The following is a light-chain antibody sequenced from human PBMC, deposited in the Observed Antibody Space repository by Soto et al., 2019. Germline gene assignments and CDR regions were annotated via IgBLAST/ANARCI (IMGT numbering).Light chain of an antibody. CDR1: SSDVGGYNY. CDR2: EVS. V-gene: IGLV2-14*01. CDR3: SSYSTTDTVL. Sequence: QSALTQPASMSRSPGQSITISCTGTSSDVGGYNYVSWYQQHPDRAPKLIIYEVSNRPSGVSSRFAGSKSANKASLTISGLQAEDEADYYCSSYSTTDTVLLGGGTKLTVL. J-gene: IGLJ2*01.